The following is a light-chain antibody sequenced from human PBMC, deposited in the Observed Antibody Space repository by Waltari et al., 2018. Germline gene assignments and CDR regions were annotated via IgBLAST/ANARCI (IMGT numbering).Light chain of an antibody. CDR2: DVS. V-gene: IGLV2-14*03. CDR1: RSDVGSYNS. CDR3: SSQSSNNIVL. Sequence: QSALTQPASVSGSPGQSVTISCTATRSDVGSYNSVSWYQDHPGQGPKVIIYDVSDRPSGVSARFSGSKSGNTASLTISGLQAEDEADYYCSSQSSNNIVLFGGGTKVTVL. J-gene: IGLJ3*02.